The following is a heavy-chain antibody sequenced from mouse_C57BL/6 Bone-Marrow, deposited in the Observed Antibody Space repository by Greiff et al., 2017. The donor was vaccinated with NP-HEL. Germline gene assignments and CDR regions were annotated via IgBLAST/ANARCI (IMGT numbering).Heavy chain of an antibody. J-gene: IGHJ3*01. Sequence: EVMLVESGGDLVKPGGSLKLSCAASGFTFSSYGMSWVRQTPDKRLEWVATISSGGSYTYYPDSVKGRFTISRDNAKNTLYLQMSSLKSEDTAMYYCARRVSFAYWGQGTLVTVSA. CDR1: GFTFSSYG. CDR2: ISSGGSYT. CDR3: ARRVSFAY. V-gene: IGHV5-6*02.